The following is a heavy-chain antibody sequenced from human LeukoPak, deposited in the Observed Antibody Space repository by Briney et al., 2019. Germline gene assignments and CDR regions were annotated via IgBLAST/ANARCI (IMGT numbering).Heavy chain of an antibody. CDR2: IIPILGIA. Sequence: SVKVSCKASGGTFSSYAISWVRQAPGQGLEWMGRIIPILGIANYAQKFQGRVTITADKSTSTAYMELSSLRSEDTAVYYCAREMHYDILTGYYPLDYWGQGALVTVSS. J-gene: IGHJ4*02. V-gene: IGHV1-69*04. D-gene: IGHD3-9*01. CDR3: AREMHYDILTGYYPLDY. CDR1: GGTFSSYA.